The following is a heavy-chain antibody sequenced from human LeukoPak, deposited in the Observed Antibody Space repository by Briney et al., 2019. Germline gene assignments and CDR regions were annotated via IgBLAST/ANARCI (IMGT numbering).Heavy chain of an antibody. CDR1: GFTFSSYS. V-gene: IGHV3-48*04. J-gene: IGHJ6*03. Sequence: AGGSLRLSCAASGFTFSSYSMNWVRQAPGRGLEWVSYISSSSGNIYYADSVKGRFTISRDNAKTSLYLQMNSLRAEDTALYYCARDRGGIGYYMDVWGKGTTVTVSS. D-gene: IGHD3-16*02. CDR3: ARDRGGIGYYMDV. CDR2: ISSSSGNI.